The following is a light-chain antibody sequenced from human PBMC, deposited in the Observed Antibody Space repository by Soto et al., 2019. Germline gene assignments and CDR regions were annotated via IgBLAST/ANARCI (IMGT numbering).Light chain of an antibody. CDR1: QSISSY. CDR3: QQSYSTPFS. Sequence: DIQMTQSPSSLSASVGDRVTITCRASQSISSYLNWYQQKPGRAPNLLIYAASSLQSGVPSRFSGSGSGTDFTLPISSLQPEDSATYYCQQSYSTPFSFGQGTKLEI. V-gene: IGKV1-39*01. J-gene: IGKJ2*01. CDR2: AAS.